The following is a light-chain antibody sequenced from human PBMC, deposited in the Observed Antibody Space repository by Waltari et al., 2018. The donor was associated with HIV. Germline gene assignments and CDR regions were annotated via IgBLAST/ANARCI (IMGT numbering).Light chain of an antibody. Sequence: QSVLTQPPSMSAAPGQRVTISCSGSASNFGSDFVSWYQHVPGTAPKLLIYDNTKRPSGISDRFSGSKSGTSATLAITGLQTGDEAVYYCGTWDNRLSDGVFGGGTRLTVL. CDR3: GTWDNRLSDGV. CDR2: DNT. V-gene: IGLV1-51*01. CDR1: ASNFGSDF. J-gene: IGLJ3*02.